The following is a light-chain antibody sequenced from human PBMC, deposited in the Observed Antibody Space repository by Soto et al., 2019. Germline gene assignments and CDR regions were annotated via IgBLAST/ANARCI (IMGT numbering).Light chain of an antibody. Sequence: VLTQPPSVSVATAQMARITCGGNNIGNKAVHWYQQKPGQDPVLVSYSDNNRPSGIPERFSGSNPGNTTALTITRIEAGDEADYYCQVWDSSRDQRVFGTGTKLTVL. V-gene: IGLV3-12*01. CDR3: QVWDSSRDQRV. CDR2: SDN. CDR1: NIGNKA. J-gene: IGLJ1*01.